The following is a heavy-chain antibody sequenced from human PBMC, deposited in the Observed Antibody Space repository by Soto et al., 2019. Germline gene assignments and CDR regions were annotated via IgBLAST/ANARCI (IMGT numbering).Heavy chain of an antibody. CDR3: AREAYHDFWSGYYSGLSP. J-gene: IGHJ5*02. D-gene: IGHD3-3*01. V-gene: IGHV4-59*01. CDR1: GGSISSYY. CDR2: IYYSGST. Sequence: TVSGGSISSYYWSWIRQPPGKGLEWIGYIYYSGSTNYNPSLKSRVTISVDTSKNQFSLKLSSVTAADTAVYYCAREAYHDFWSGYYSGLSPWGQGTLVTVSS.